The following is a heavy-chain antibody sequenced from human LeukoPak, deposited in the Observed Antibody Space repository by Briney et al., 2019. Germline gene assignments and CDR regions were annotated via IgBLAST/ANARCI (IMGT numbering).Heavy chain of an antibody. Sequence: GGSLRLSCAASGFTFSSYWMHWVRQAPGKGLVWVSRINSDGSSTGYADSVKGRFTISRDNAKNTLYLQMNSLRAEDTAVYYCARDAYDSSGYYHNWFDPWGQGTLVTVSS. CDR3: ARDAYDSSGYYHNWFDP. D-gene: IGHD3-22*01. CDR2: INSDGSST. CDR1: GFTFSSYW. J-gene: IGHJ5*02. V-gene: IGHV3-74*01.